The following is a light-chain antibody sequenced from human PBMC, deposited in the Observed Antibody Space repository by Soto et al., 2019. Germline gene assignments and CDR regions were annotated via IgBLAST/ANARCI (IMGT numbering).Light chain of an antibody. CDR1: QGIRND. J-gene: IGKJ1*01. V-gene: IGKV1-17*01. CDR2: AAS. Sequence: IQMTQSPSSLSASVGDIVTITCRASQGIRNDLGWYQQKPGKAPKLLIYAASTLQSGVPSRFSGSGSGTDFTLTISCLQSEDFATYYCQQYYSYPPAFGQGTKVDIK. CDR3: QQYYSYPPA.